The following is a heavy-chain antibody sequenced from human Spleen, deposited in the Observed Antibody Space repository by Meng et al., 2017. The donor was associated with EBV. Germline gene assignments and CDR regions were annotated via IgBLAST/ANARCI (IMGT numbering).Heavy chain of an antibody. Sequence: QVQLVQSGAEVTKPGSAMKVSCKTSGGTFNSYVTNWVRQVSGQGLEWMGGIIPIFGTPNYAQKFRGRITITADESTRTIYMELSSLGFDDTAVYYCADKFGAWGQGTLVTVSS. J-gene: IGHJ4*02. CDR3: ADKFGA. D-gene: IGHD3-10*01. CDR1: GGTFNSYV. V-gene: IGHV1-69*01. CDR2: IIPIFGTP.